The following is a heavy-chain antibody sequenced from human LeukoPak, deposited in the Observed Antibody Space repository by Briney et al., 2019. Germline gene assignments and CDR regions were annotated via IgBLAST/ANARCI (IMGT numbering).Heavy chain of an antibody. CDR2: IIPIFGTA. CDR1: GGTFSSYA. V-gene: IGHV1-69*05. J-gene: IGHJ6*03. D-gene: IGHD3-10*01. Sequence: SVKVSCKASGGTFSSYAISWVRQAPGQGLEWMGGIIPIFGTANYAQKFQGRVTITTDESTSTAYMEPSSLRSEDTAVYYCARDPGNGDHYMDVWGKGTTVTVSS. CDR3: ARDPGNGDHYMDV.